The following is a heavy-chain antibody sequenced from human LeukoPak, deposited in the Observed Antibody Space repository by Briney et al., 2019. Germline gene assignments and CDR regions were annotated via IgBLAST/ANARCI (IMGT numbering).Heavy chain of an antibody. Sequence: GGSLRLSCAASGFTFSSYGMSWVRQAPGKGLEWVSAISGSGSTIYYADSVKGRFTISRDNAKNSLYLQMNSLRAEDTAVYYCAREGGELSLYYYYYMDVWGKGTTVTISS. CDR3: AREGGELSLYYYYYMDV. V-gene: IGHV3-48*04. D-gene: IGHD3-16*02. CDR2: ISGSGSTI. J-gene: IGHJ6*03. CDR1: GFTFSSYG.